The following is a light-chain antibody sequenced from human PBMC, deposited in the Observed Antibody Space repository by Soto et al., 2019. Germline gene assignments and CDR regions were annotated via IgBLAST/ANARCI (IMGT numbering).Light chain of an antibody. CDR3: SSYTSSSTLV. CDR1: SSDVGSYNR. CDR2: EVS. J-gene: IGLJ2*01. V-gene: IGLV2-18*02. Sequence: QSVLTQPPSVSGSPGQSVTISCTGTSSDVGSYNRVPWYQQPPGTAPKLMIYEVSNRPSGVPDRFSGSKSGNTASLTISWLQAEDEADYYCSSYTSSSTLVFGGGTKLTVL.